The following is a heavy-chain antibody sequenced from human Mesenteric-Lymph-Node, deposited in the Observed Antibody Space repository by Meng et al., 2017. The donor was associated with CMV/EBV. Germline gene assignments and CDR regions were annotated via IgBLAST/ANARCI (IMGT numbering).Heavy chain of an antibody. D-gene: IGHD3-9*01. Sequence: WADSGFTFSNYAVSWIRQARGKGLGRVSAISGSGGSTYYADAVEGRFTISRDNSKNTLYLQMNRLRAEDTAVYYCAKLDYDILTAFDYWGQGTLVTVSS. V-gene: IGHV3-23*01. CDR1: GFTFSNYA. CDR2: ISGSGGST. J-gene: IGHJ4*02. CDR3: AKLDYDILTAFDY.